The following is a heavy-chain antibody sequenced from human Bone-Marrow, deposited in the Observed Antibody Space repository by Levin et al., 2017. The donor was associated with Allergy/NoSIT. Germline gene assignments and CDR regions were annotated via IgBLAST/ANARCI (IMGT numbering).Heavy chain of an antibody. CDR1: GDTFSSNS. V-gene: IGHV1-69*01. CDR2: LIPSFGTP. CDR3: ARDRGYLGPINWCDS. J-gene: IGHJ5*01. D-gene: IGHD2-2*03. Sequence: KISCTASGDTFSSNSLSWVRPAPGQGLEWMGGLIPSFGTPNYAQKFQDRLTLTADPSMTPSFMVLLSLRLEDTAVYYCARDRGYLGPINWCDSWGQGTVVIVSS.